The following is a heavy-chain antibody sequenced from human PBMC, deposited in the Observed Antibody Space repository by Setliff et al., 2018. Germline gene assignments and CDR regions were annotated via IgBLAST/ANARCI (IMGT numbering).Heavy chain of an antibody. V-gene: IGHV4-59*08. D-gene: IGHD3-9*01. CDR1: GGAVSGDY. Sequence: SETLSLTCSVYGGAVSGDYWTWIRQPPGKGLEYIGYINYSGSTNYNPSLKSRVTISGDTSKNQVSLKLSSVTVADTAVYYCVRGPKLELPDVLQYFDWPNEYYFDYWGQGTLVTVFS. CDR3: VRGPKLELPDVLQYFDWPNEYYFDY. CDR2: INYSGST. J-gene: IGHJ4*02.